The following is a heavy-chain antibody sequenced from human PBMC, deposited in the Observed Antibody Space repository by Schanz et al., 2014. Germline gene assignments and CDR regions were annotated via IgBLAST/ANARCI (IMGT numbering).Heavy chain of an antibody. Sequence: QLQLQESGPGLVKPSETLSLTCTVSGGSISSSTYYWGWIRQPPGKGLEWIGIIYYSGSTYYNTSLKRRVTISVDASKNHFFLKLSSVTAADTAVYYCARGGPAYYFDDWGQGTLVTVSS. CDR2: IYYSGST. J-gene: IGHJ4*02. CDR3: ARGGPAYYFDD. V-gene: IGHV4-39*02. CDR1: GGSISSSTYY.